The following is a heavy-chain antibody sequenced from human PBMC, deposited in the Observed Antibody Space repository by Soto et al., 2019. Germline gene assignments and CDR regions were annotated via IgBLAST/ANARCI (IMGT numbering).Heavy chain of an antibody. V-gene: IGHV1-8*01. CDR3: ARVPQIHYDFWSGYITAPSWFDP. J-gene: IGHJ5*02. CDR2: MNPNSGNT. D-gene: IGHD3-3*01. Sequence: ASVKVSCKASGYTFTSYDINWVRQATGQGLEWMGWMNPNSGNTGYAQKFQGRVTMARNTSISTAYMELSSLRSEDTAVYYCARVPQIHYDFWSGYITAPSWFDPWGQGTLVTVSS. CDR1: GYTFTSYD.